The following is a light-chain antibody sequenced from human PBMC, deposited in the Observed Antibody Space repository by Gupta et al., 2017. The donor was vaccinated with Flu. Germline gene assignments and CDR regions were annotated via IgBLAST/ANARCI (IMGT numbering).Light chain of an antibody. J-gene: IGLJ2*01. CDR3: SSSDSGGTCV. CDR1: ALPKHY. V-gene: IGLV3-25*03. Sequence: PGQTAKISCYGDALPKHYAYCYQKTPGPPPLLLLFKDTERPSGIPGRISASSFGTAATPTITGVQPEDDAYYYCSSSDSGGTCVFGGGTKLTVL. CDR2: KDT.